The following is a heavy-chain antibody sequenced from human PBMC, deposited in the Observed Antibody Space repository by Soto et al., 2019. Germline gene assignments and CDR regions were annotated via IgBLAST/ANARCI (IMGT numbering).Heavy chain of an antibody. CDR1: GFSFSTYA. V-gene: IGHV3-23*01. J-gene: IGHJ4*02. D-gene: IGHD2-2*01. CDR2: ISASGATT. Sequence: EVQLLESGGNLVQPGGSLRLSCAASGFSFSTYALTWVRQVPGKGLEWVSGISASGATTYYADSVKGRFTISRDNSKNTVHLQMNSLRAEDTALYYCAKETMASAYADYWGQGTLVTVSS. CDR3: AKETMASAYADY.